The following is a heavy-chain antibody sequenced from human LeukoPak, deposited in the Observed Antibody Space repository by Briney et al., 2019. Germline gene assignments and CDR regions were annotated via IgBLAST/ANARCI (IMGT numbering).Heavy chain of an antibody. CDR2: FDPEDGET. CDR1: GYTLAELS. CDR3: ATEGKMVRGVYTDY. V-gene: IGHV1-24*01. D-gene: IGHD3-10*01. Sequence: ASVKVSCKVSGYTLAELSMHWVRQAPGKGLEWMGRFDPEDGETIYAQKFQGRVTMTADASTDTVYMELSSLRSEDTAVYYCATEGKMVRGVYTDYWGQGTLVTVSS. J-gene: IGHJ4*02.